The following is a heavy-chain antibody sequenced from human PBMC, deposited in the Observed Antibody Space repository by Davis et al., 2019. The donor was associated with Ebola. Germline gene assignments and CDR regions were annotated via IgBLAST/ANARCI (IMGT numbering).Heavy chain of an antibody. CDR2: IYYSGST. D-gene: IGHD4-11*01. CDR3: ARVDIVTTNWFDP. CDR1: GGSISSYY. J-gene: IGHJ5*02. V-gene: IGHV4-59*04. Sequence: MPSETLSLTCTVSGGSISSYYWSWIRQPPGKGLEWIGYIYYSGSTYYNPSLKSRVTMSIDTSRNQFSLKLNSVTAADTAVYYCARVDIVTTNWFDPWDQGTLVTVSA.